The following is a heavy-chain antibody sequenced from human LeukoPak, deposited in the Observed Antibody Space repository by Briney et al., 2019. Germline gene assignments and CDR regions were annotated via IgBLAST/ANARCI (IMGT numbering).Heavy chain of an antibody. CDR1: GDSISSGGYY. Sequence: SETLSLTCTVSGDSISSGGYYWSWIRQHSGKGLEWIGYIYYSGNTNYNPSLRSRVAISVDTSNNQLSLKLSSVTAADTAEYYCARGGNWAHFDYWGQGTLVTVSS. V-gene: IGHV4-31*03. J-gene: IGHJ4*02. D-gene: IGHD7-27*01. CDR2: IYYSGNT. CDR3: ARGGNWAHFDY.